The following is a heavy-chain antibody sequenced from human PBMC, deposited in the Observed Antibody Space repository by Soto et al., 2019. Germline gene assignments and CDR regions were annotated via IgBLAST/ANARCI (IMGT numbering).Heavy chain of an antibody. CDR3: AIRHSSPYFDY. Sequence: QVQLQESGPGLVKPSQTLSLTCTVSGGSISSGDYYWSWIRQPPGKGLEWIGSIYYSGSSYYNPSLKSRVTISVYTSKNQFSLKLNSVTAADTAVYYCAIRHSSPYFDYWGQGTLVTVSS. CDR1: GGSISSGDYY. V-gene: IGHV4-30-4*01. D-gene: IGHD6-13*01. CDR2: IYYSGSS. J-gene: IGHJ4*02.